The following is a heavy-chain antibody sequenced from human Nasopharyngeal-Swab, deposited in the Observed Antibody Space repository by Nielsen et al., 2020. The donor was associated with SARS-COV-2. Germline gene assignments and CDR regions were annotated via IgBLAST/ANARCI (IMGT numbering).Heavy chain of an antibody. CDR3: ARVPTLGYDSSGFLFDY. V-gene: IGHV4-59*13. CDR1: GGSISSYY. CDR2: IYYSGST. Sequence: SETLSLTCTVSGGSISSYYWSWIRQPPGKGLEWIGYIYYSGSTNYNPSLKSRVTISVDTSKNQFSLKLSSVTAADTAVYYCARVPTLGYDSSGFLFDYWGQGTLVTVSS. D-gene: IGHD3-22*01. J-gene: IGHJ4*02.